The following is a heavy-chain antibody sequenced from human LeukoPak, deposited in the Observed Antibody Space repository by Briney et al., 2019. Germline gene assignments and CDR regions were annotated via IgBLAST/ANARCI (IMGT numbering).Heavy chain of an antibody. CDR3: AREGDQHLDGRYYYFDY. J-gene: IGHJ4*02. Sequence: SETLSLTCTVSGGSINSGTYYWTWIRQPAGRGLEWIGRIYTSGSTNYNPSLKSRVTISVYTPTNQFSLKLRSVTAADTAVYYCAREGDQHLDGRYYYFDYWGQGTLVTVSS. D-gene: IGHD3-10*01. CDR1: GGSINSGTYY. CDR2: IYTSGST. V-gene: IGHV4-61*02.